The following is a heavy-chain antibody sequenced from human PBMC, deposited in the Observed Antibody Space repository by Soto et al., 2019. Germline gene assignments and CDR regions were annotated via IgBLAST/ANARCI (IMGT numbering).Heavy chain of an antibody. V-gene: IGHV1-8*01. J-gene: IGHJ3*02. CDR3: AREGIAVAGTGAFDI. D-gene: IGHD6-19*01. Sequence: ASVKVSCKASGYTFTSYDINWVRQATGQGLEWMGWMNPNSGNTGYAQKFQGRVTMTRDTSTSTVYMELSSLRSEDTAVYYCAREGIAVAGTGAFDIWGQGTMVTVSS. CDR1: GYTFTSYD. CDR2: MNPNSGNT.